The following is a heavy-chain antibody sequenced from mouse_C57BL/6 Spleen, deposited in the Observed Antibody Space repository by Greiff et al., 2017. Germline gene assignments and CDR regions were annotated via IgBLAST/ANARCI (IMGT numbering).Heavy chain of an antibody. CDR1: GYTFTSYW. CDR3: ASDYGSMSWFAY. D-gene: IGHD1-1*01. Sequence: QVHVKQPGAELVKPGASVKLSCKASGYTFTSYWMQWVKQRPGQGLEWIGEIDPSDSYTNYNQKFKGKATLTVDTSSSTAYMQLSSLTSEDSAVYYCASDYGSMSWFAYWGQGTLVTVSA. V-gene: IGHV1-50*01. CDR2: IDPSDSYT. J-gene: IGHJ3*01.